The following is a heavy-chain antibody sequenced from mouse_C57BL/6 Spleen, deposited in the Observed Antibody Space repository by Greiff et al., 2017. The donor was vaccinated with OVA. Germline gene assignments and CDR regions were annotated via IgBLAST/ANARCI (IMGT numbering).Heavy chain of an antibody. D-gene: IGHD1-1*01. CDR3: ARYYYGSSYCDY. J-gene: IGHJ2*01. V-gene: IGHV7-3*01. Sequence: EVHLVESGGGLVQPGGSLSLSCAASGFTFTDYYMSWVRQPPGKALEWLGFIRNKANGYTTEYSASVKGRFTISRDNSQSILYMQMNALRAEDSAAYYCARYYYGSSYCDYWGKGTTLTVSS. CDR2: IRNKANGYTT. CDR1: GFTFTDYY.